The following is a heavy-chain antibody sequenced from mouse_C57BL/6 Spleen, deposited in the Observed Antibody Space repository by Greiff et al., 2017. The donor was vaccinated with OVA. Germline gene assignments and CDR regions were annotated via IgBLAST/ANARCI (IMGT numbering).Heavy chain of an antibody. J-gene: IGHJ4*01. Sequence: QVQLQQSGAELARPGASVKLSCKASGYTFTSYGISWVKQRTGQGLEWIGEIYPRSGNTYYNEKFKGKATLTTDKSSSTAYMELRSLTSEDSAVYFCARSGYTVGYAMDYWGQGTSVTVSS. V-gene: IGHV1-81*01. CDR3: ARSGYTVGYAMDY. D-gene: IGHD1-1*01. CDR2: IYPRSGNT. CDR1: GYTFTSYG.